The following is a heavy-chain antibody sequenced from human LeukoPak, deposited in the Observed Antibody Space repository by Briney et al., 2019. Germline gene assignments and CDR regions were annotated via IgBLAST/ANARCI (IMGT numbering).Heavy chain of an antibody. CDR1: GFTFSSYG. Sequence: GGSLRLSCAASGFTFSSYGMHWVRQAPGKGLEWVAFIRYDGSNKYYADSVKGRFTISRDNSKNTLYLQMNSLRAEDTAVYYCARGRPIIYDFWSGYHRGYYFDYWGQGTLVTVSS. V-gene: IGHV3-30*02. J-gene: IGHJ4*02. CDR2: IRYDGSNK. D-gene: IGHD3-3*01. CDR3: ARGRPIIYDFWSGYHRGYYFDY.